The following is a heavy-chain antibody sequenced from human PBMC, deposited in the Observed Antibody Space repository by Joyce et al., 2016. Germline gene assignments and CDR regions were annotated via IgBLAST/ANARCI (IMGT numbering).Heavy chain of an antibody. D-gene: IGHD2-2*01. CDR1: GFTFSTYW. CDR3: ARVVDCSTTTCYSVDYFDY. CDR2: INQDGSEK. Sequence: EVQLVESGGGLVQPGGSLRLSCAASGFTFSTYWMSWVRQAPGKGMEGVANINQDGSEKYYVDSLKGRFTISRDNAKNSLFLQMNSLRADDTAMYFCARVVDCSTTTCYSVDYFDYWGQGTLVTVSS. J-gene: IGHJ4*02. V-gene: IGHV3-7*03.